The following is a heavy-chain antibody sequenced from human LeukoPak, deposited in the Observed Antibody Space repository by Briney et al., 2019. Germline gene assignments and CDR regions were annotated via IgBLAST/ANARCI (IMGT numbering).Heavy chain of an antibody. D-gene: IGHD1-26*01. J-gene: IGHJ4*02. V-gene: IGHV5-51*01. CDR2: IYPGDSDT. CDR3: ARHRIQGATNSHFDY. CDR1: GYSFSNYW. Sequence: GESLKISCKGSGYSFSNYWIVWVRQMPRKGLERMGIIYPGDSDTRCSPSFQGQVTISADKSINTAYLQWSGLKASDTAMYYCARHRIQGATNSHFDYWGQGTLVTVSS.